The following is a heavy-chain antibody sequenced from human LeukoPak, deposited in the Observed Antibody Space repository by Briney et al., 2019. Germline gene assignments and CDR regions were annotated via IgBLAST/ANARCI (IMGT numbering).Heavy chain of an antibody. D-gene: IGHD3-10*01. CDR3: ARRTMVRGVTPDYYYYGMDV. CDR1: GYTFTSYG. CDR2: ISAYNGNT. J-gene: IGHJ6*02. V-gene: IGHV1-18*01. Sequence: GASVKVSCKASGYTFTSYGISWVRQAPGQGLEWMGWISAYNGNTNYAQKLQGRVTMTTDTSTSTAYMELRSLRSDDTAVYYCARRTMVRGVTPDYYYYGMDVWGQGTTVTVSS.